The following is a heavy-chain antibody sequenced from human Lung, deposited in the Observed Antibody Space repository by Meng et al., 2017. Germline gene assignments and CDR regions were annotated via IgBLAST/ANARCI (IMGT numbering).Heavy chain of an antibody. V-gene: IGHV4-4*02. Sequence: VPLQESGPGLVKPSGTPSLTCAVSGGSISSDNWWSWVRQPPGKGLEWIGEIYHSGSTNYNPSLKSRITISVDKPKNQFSLTLSSVTAADTAVYYCTKNDFYCLGYWGQGTLVTVSS. CDR3: TKNDFYCLGY. D-gene: IGHD2-21*01. CDR1: GGSISSDNW. CDR2: IYHSGST. J-gene: IGHJ4*02.